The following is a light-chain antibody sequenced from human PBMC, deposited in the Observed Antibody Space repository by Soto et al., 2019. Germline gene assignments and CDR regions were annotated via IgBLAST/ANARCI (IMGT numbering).Light chain of an antibody. CDR2: KAS. Sequence: DIQMTQSPSTLSASVGDRVTITCRASQSVDRWLAWYQKRPGKAPKALIYKASNLESGIPSRFRDSGSGTEFHLTITRLQPGYISPYYCQQYTPLVTFGQNTIVEMK. J-gene: IGKJ1*01. CDR1: QSVDRW. CDR3: QQYTPLVT. V-gene: IGKV1-5*03.